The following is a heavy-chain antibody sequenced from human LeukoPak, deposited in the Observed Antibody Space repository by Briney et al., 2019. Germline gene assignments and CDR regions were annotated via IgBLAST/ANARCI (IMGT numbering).Heavy chain of an antibody. CDR2: IYHSGST. V-gene: IGHV4-30-2*01. J-gene: IGHJ4*02. CDR1: GGSISSGGYS. D-gene: IGHD6-25*01. Sequence: SETLSLTCAVSGGSISSGGYSWSWIRQPPGKGLEWIGYIYHSGSTYYNPSLKSRVTISVDRSKNQFSLKLSSVTAADTAVYYCARGPESRPALPFDYWGQGTLVTVSS. CDR3: ARGPESRPALPFDY.